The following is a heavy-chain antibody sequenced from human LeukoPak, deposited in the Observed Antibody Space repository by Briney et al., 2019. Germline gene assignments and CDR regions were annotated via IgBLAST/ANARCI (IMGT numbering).Heavy chain of an antibody. CDR2: VNHRGST. D-gene: IGHD3-22*01. Sequence: PSETLSLTCGVSGGSFSDFYWSWIRQTPGKGLQWLGEVNHRGSTDYNPSLKSRVTISGDTSENQFSLRLSSVTAADTAVYYCARASYSYDISGWVPFDYWGQGTLVTVSS. J-gene: IGHJ4*02. V-gene: IGHV4-34*01. CDR1: GGSFSDFY. CDR3: ARASYSYDISGWVPFDY.